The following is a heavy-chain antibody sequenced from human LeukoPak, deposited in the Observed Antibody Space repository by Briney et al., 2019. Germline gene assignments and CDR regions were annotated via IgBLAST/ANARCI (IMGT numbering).Heavy chain of an antibody. CDR1: GYSISSGYY. CDR2: IYHSGST. D-gene: IGHD2-2*02. J-gene: IGHJ4*02. Sequence: KPSETLSLTCAVSGYSISSGYYWGWIRQPPGKGLEWIGSIYHSGSTYYNPSLKSRVTISVDMSKNQFSLKLSSVTAADTAVYYCARHYGYCSSTSCYTTGIAVAGPLDYWGQGTLVTVSS. V-gene: IGHV4-38-2*01. CDR3: ARHYGYCSSTSCYTTGIAVAGPLDY.